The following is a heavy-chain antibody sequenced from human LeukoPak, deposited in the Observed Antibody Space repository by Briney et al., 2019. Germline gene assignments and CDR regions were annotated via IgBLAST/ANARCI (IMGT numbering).Heavy chain of an antibody. D-gene: IGHD2-8*01. CDR3: AKDKLANVYYYGMDV. CDR1: GFTFDDYA. Sequence: GGSLRLSCAASGFTFDDYAMHWVRQAPGKGLEWVSGISWNSGSIGYADSVKGRFTISRDNAKNSLYLQMNSLRAEDTALYYCAKDKLANVYYYGMDVWGQGTTVTVSS. V-gene: IGHV3-9*01. CDR2: ISWNSGSI. J-gene: IGHJ6*02.